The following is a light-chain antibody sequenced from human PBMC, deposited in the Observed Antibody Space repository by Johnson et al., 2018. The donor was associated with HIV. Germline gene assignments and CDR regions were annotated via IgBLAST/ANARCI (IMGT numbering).Light chain of an antibody. V-gene: IGLV1-51*01. CDR2: DNN. Sequence: QSVLTQPPSVSAAPGQKVTISCSGSSSNIGNNYVSWYQQLPGTAPKLLIYDNNKRPSGIPNRFSGSKSGTSATLGITGLQTGDKADYYCGTWDSSLSAVFGTATKVTVL. CDR1: SSNIGNNY. J-gene: IGLJ1*01. CDR3: GTWDSSLSAV.